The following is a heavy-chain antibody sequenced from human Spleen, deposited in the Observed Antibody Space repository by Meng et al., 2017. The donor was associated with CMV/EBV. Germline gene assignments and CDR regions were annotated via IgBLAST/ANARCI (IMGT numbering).Heavy chain of an antibody. CDR3: AGPRRYCDSSNCYTHYYFDY. D-gene: IGHD2-2*02. CDR1: GFAFSNYW. Sequence: GESLKISCAASGFAFSNYWMHWVRQAPGKGLVWVSRVNSDGINTTYADSVKGRFTISRDNAKSTLYLQMNSLRAEDTAVYYCAGPRRYCDSSNCYTHYYFDYWGQGTLVTVSS. CDR2: VNSDGINT. J-gene: IGHJ4*02. V-gene: IGHV3-74*01.